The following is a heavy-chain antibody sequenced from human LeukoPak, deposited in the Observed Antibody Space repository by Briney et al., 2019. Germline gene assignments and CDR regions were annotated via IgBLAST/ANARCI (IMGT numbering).Heavy chain of an antibody. Sequence: GGSLRLSCAASGFTFSDYYMSWIRQAPGKGLEWVSYISSSSGYTDYADSVKGRITISRDNAKNSLYLQMNSLRAEDTAVYYCTRYGGNGVDYWGQGTLVTVSS. J-gene: IGHJ4*02. V-gene: IGHV3-11*03. CDR2: ISSSSGYT. CDR1: GFTFSDYY. CDR3: TRYGGNGVDY. D-gene: IGHD4-23*01.